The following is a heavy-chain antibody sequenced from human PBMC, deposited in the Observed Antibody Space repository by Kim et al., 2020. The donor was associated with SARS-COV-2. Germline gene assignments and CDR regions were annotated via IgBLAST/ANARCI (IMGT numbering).Heavy chain of an antibody. V-gene: IGHV4-34*01. J-gene: IGHJ5*02. D-gene: IGHD6-13*01. CDR3: ATSGSSWYSRWFDP. Sequence: SETLSLTCAVYGGSFSGYYWSWIRQPPGKGLEWIGEINHSGSTNYNPSLKSRVTISVDTSKNQFSLKLSSVTAADTAVYYCATSGSSWYSRWFDPWGQGTLVTVSS. CDR1: GGSFSGYY. CDR2: INHSGST.